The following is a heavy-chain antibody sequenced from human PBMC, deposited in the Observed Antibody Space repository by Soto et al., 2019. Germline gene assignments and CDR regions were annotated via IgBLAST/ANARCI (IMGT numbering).Heavy chain of an antibody. D-gene: IGHD3-16*01. CDR2: ISAYNGNT. J-gene: IGHJ4*02. CDR3: ARGGTRIAY. Sequence: QVQLVQSGAEVKKPGASVKVSCKASGYTFTNFGISWVRQAPGQGLEWMGWISAYNGNTNYAQNFQGRVTMTTCTSTSIAYMELRSLRSDGTVVYYCARGGTRIAYWGQGTLVNLSS. V-gene: IGHV1-18*01. CDR1: GYTFTNFG.